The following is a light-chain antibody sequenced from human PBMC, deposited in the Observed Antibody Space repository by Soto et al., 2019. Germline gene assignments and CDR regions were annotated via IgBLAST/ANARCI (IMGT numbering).Light chain of an antibody. V-gene: IGKV3-20*01. Sequence: EIVLTQSPGTLSLSPGERATLSCKASQSVTSRYLDWYQQKPGQAPRLLIYGASSRATGIPDRFSGSGSGTDFTLTISRLEPEDFAVYFCQQYNNSPEYTFGQGTKLEIK. J-gene: IGKJ2*01. CDR1: QSVTSRY. CDR2: GAS. CDR3: QQYNNSPEYT.